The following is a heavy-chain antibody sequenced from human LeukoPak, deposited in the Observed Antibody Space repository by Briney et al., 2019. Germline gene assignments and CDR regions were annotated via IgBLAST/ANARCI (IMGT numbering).Heavy chain of an antibody. CDR2: ISYDGSNK. D-gene: IGHD3-10*01. Sequence: GGSLRLSCAASGFTFSSYAMHWVRQAPGKGLEWVAVISYDGSNKYYADSVKGRFTISRDSSKNTLYLQMNSLRAEDTAVYYCARSALTMVRGVFQHWGQGTLVTVSS. J-gene: IGHJ1*01. V-gene: IGHV3-30*04. CDR1: GFTFSSYA. CDR3: ARSALTMVRGVFQH.